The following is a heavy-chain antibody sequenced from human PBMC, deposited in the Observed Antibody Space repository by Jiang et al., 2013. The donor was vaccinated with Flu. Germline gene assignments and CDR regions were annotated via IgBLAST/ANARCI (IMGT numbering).Heavy chain of an antibody. V-gene: IGHV4-39*01. CDR2: TYYSGNT. CDR1: GASINSTSHY. J-gene: IGHJ4*02. Sequence: GPGLVKPSETLSLTCVVSGASINSTSHYWGWIRQPPGKGLEWIGSTYYSGNTDYNPSLKTRLTISVDTSKNQFSLKLSSMTAADTAMYYCVLYFGSGILFDHWGQGILVTVSS. CDR3: VLYFGSGILFDH. D-gene: IGHD3-10*01.